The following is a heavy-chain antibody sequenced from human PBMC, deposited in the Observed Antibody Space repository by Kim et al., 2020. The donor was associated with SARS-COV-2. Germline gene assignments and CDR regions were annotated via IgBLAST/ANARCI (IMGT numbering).Heavy chain of an antibody. Sequence: KGRFTNSRDNAKNTLYLQMNSLRAEDTAVYYCARAESKGIAAAGTYYFDYWGQGTLVTVSS. J-gene: IGHJ4*02. V-gene: IGHV3-66*01. CDR3: ARAESKGIAAAGTYYFDY. D-gene: IGHD6-13*01.